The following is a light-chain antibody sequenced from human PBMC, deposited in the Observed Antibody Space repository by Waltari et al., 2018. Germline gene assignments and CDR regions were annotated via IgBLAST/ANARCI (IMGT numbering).Light chain of an antibody. V-gene: IGKV3-20*01. J-gene: IGKJ4*01. Sequence: CRASQTVSSISFTWYPQKPGQAPRLLIYGTSNRAIGIPDRFSGSGSGTDFTLTISRLEPEDFAVYYCQQYDGIVVTFGGGTKVEI. CDR2: GTS. CDR1: QTVSSIS. CDR3: QQYDGIVVT.